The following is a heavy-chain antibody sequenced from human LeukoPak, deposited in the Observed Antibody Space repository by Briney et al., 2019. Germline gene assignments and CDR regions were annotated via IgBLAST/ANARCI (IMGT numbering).Heavy chain of an antibody. D-gene: IGHD4-11*01. CDR2: IKQDGSEK. Sequence: PGGSLRLSCAASGFTFSNCWMNWVRQAPGKGLEWVANIKQDGSEKYFVDSVKGRFTISRDNAKNSLYLQMNSLRAEDTAVYYCAKEGAYPIVTYDSWGQGTLVTVSS. CDR3: AKEGAYPIVTYDS. J-gene: IGHJ5*01. CDR1: GFTFSNCW. V-gene: IGHV3-7*01.